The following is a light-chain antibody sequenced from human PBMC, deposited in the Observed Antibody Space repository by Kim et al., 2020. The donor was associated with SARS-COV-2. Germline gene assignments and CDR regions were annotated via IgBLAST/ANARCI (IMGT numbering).Light chain of an antibody. J-gene: IGKJ2*01. CDR3: QQFQDT. Sequence: LGERATINCKSSQSVLYSSNNKSYLAWYQQKPGQPPKLLIYWASTRESGVPDRFSGSGSGTDFTLTISSLQAEDVAVYYCQQFQDTFGQGTKLEI. CDR2: WAS. V-gene: IGKV4-1*01. CDR1: QSVLYSSNNKSY.